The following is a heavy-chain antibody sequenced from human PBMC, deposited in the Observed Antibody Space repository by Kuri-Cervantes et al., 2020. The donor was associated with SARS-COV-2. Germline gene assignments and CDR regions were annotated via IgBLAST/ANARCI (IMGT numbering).Heavy chain of an antibody. CDR1: GYTFTSYG. Sequence: ASVKVSCKASGYTFTSYGISWVRQAPGQGLEWMGWISAYNGNTNYAQKLQGRVTMTTDTSTSTAYMEPRSLRSDDTAVYYCARDPNYDSSGYYGLTFDYWGQGTLVTVSS. D-gene: IGHD3-22*01. V-gene: IGHV1-18*01. CDR3: ARDPNYDSSGYYGLTFDY. J-gene: IGHJ4*02. CDR2: ISAYNGNT.